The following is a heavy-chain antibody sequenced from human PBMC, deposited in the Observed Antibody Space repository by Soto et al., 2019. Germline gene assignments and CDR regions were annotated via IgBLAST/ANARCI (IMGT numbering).Heavy chain of an antibody. J-gene: IGHJ6*02. CDR2: ISGSGGST. D-gene: IGHD3-22*01. V-gene: IGHV3-23*01. CDR3: AKPHYYDSSGYYSPPSLQYFYYGMDV. Sequence: GGSLRVSCAASGFTFSSYAMSWVRQAPGKGLEWVSAISGSGGSTYYADSVKGRFTISRDNSKNTLYLQMNSLRAEDTAVYYYAKPHYYDSSGYYSPPSLQYFYYGMDVWGQGTMVTVSS. CDR1: GFTFSSYA.